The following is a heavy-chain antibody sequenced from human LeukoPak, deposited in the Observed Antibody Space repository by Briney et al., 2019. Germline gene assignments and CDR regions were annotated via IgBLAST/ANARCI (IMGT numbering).Heavy chain of an antibody. Sequence: SVKVSCKASGGTFSSYTISWVRQAPGQGLEWMGRIIPILGIANYAQKFQGRVTITADKSTSTAYMELSSLRSEDTAVYYCARDCGDGYNPYCRELGDYWGQGTLVTVSS. CDR2: IIPILGIA. D-gene: IGHD5-24*01. J-gene: IGHJ4*02. CDR3: ARDCGDGYNPYCRELGDY. CDR1: GGTFSSYT. V-gene: IGHV1-69*04.